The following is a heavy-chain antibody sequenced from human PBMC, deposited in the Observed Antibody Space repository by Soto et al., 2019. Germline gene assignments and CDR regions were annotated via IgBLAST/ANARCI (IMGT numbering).Heavy chain of an antibody. CDR3: ATNEGRDGYSFDY. V-gene: IGHV1-69*01. CDR1: GVTFSRQD. D-gene: IGHD5-12*01. Sequence: QVQLVQSGAEVKKPGSSVKVSCKASGVTFSRQDMRWVRQAPGQGLEWMGGIIPIFGTPQYAEKFQDRVTITAAESTSTAYMELSSLPSEDTAVYYCATNEGRDGYSFDYWGQGTLVTVAS. CDR2: IIPIFGTP. J-gene: IGHJ4*02.